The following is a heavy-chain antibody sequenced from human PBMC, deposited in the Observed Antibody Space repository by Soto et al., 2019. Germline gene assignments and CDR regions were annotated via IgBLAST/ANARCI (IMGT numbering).Heavy chain of an antibody. CDR2: IIPIFSTP. CDR1: GGTFGSNA. D-gene: IGHD3-22*01. V-gene: IGHV1-69*01. Sequence: SVKVSWKASGGTFGSNAISWVRQAPGQGLEWMGGIIPIFSTPNYAQKFQGRVTITADESTSTAYMELSSLRSEDTAVYYCARPIQYYFDTSAQSAWFDPWCQGTLVTVSS. CDR3: ARPIQYYFDTSAQSAWFDP. J-gene: IGHJ5*02.